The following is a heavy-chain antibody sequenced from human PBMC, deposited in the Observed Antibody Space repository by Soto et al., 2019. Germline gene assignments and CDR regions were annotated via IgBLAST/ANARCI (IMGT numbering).Heavy chain of an antibody. J-gene: IGHJ4*02. CDR3: AKPMLRFLEWLLYPKPYYFDY. V-gene: IGHV3-23*01. CDR1: GFTFSSYA. Sequence: GGSLRLSCAASGFTFSSYAMSWVRQAPGKGLEWVSAISGSGGSTYYADSVKGRFTISRDNSKSTLYLQMNSLRAEDTAVYYCAKPMLRFLEWLLYPKPYYFDYWGQGTLVTVS. D-gene: IGHD3-3*01. CDR2: ISGSGGST.